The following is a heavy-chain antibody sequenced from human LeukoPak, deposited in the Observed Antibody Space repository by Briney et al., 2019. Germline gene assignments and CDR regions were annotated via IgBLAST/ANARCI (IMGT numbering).Heavy chain of an antibody. CDR1: GFTFYNYW. J-gene: IGHJ4*02. CDR3: ARDYRSTFDY. CDR2: ISSSGTTI. Sequence: PGGSLRLSCAASGFTFYNYWMSWVRQAPGKGLEWVSYISSSGTTISYTDSVKGRFTISRDNAKNSLYLQMNSLRAEDTAVYYCARDYRSTFDYWGQGTLVTVSS. V-gene: IGHV3-11*01. D-gene: IGHD1-26*01.